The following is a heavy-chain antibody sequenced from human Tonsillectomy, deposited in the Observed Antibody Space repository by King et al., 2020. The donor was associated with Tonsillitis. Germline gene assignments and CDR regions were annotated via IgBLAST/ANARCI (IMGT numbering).Heavy chain of an antibody. D-gene: IGHD1-1*01. J-gene: IGHJ6*02. CDR3: ASDRAGTGRYYYYYGMDV. CDR1: GGSFSGYY. Sequence: VQLQQWGAGLLKPSETLSLTCAVYGGSFSGYYWSWIRQPPGKGLEWIGEINHSGSTNYNPSLKSRVTISVDTSKNQFSLKLSSVTAADTAVYYCASDRAGTGRYYYYYGMDVWGQGTTVTVSS. CDR2: INHSGST. V-gene: IGHV4-34*01.